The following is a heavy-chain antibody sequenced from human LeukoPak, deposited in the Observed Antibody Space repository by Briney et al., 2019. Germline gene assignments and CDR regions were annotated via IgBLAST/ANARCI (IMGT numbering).Heavy chain of an antibody. CDR3: AKLSVGATTFDY. CDR1: GFTFSSYA. Sequence: SGGSLRLSCAASGFTFSSYAMSWVRQAPGKGLEWVSAISGSGGSTYCADSVKGRFTISRDNSKNTLYLQMNSLRAEDTAVYYCAKLSVGATTFDYWGQGTLVTASS. V-gene: IGHV3-23*01. CDR2: ISGSGGST. D-gene: IGHD1-26*01. J-gene: IGHJ4*02.